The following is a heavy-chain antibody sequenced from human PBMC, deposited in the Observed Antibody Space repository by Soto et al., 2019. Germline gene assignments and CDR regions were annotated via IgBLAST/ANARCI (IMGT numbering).Heavy chain of an antibody. J-gene: IGHJ6*02. V-gene: IGHV3-30-3*01. CDR3: ARDRDSSGWQDYYYYGMDV. Sequence: QVQLVESGGGVVQPGRSLRLSCAASGFTFSSYAMHWVRQAPGKGLEWVAVISYGGSNKYYADSVKGRFTISRDNSKNTLYLQMNSLRAEDTAVYYCARDRDSSGWQDYYYYGMDVWGQGTTVTVSS. CDR2: ISYGGSNK. D-gene: IGHD6-19*01. CDR1: GFTFSSYA.